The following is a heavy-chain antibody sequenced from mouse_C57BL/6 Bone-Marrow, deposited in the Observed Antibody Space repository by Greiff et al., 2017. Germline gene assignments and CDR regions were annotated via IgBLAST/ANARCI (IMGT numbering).Heavy chain of an antibody. CDR3: ARYYGYYAMDY. Sequence: VKLMESGPGLVQPSQSLSITCTVSGFSLTSYGVHWVRQSLGKGLEWLGVIWSGGSTDYNAAFISSMIIRKDDSKSQVFFKMNSLQADDTAIDYCARYYGYYAMDYGGQGTSVTVSA. CDR2: IWSGGST. D-gene: IGHD1-1*01. J-gene: IGHJ4*01. CDR1: GFSLTSYG. V-gene: IGHV2-2*01.